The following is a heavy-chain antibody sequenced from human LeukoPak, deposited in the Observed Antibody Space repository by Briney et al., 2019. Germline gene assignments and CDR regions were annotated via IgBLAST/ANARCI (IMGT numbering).Heavy chain of an antibody. D-gene: IGHD1-26*01. CDR2: ISGSSTTI. V-gene: IGHV3-48*01. Sequence: GGSLRLSCVASEFTFSSYSMNWVRQAPGKGLEWVSYISGSSTTIHYADSMKGRFTISRDNAQNSLYLQMNSLRAEDTAMYYCARAAGRDYWGQGTLVTVSS. CDR3: ARAAGRDY. J-gene: IGHJ4*02. CDR1: EFTFSSYS.